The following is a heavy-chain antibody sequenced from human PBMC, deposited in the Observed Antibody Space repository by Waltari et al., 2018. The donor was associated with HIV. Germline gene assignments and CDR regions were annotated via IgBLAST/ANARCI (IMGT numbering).Heavy chain of an antibody. CDR2: INTNTGSP. D-gene: IGHD3-16*01. Sequence: GYTFTSNSINWVRQAPGQGLEWMGWINTNTGSPMYAQGFTGRFVFSLDTSVSTAFLQISALKADDTAVYFCARDGGRSRAFDSWGQGTLVTVSS. CDR1: GYTFTSNS. CDR3: ARDGGRSRAFDS. V-gene: IGHV7-4-1*02. J-gene: IGHJ4*02.